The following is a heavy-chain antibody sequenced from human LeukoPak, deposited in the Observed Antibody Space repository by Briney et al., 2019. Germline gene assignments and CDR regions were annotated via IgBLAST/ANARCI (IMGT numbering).Heavy chain of an antibody. CDR2: ISYDGSNK. J-gene: IGHJ6*02. D-gene: IGHD2-2*01. Sequence: GGSLRLSCAASGFTFSSYEMNWVRQAPGKGLEWVAVISYDGSNKYYADSVKGRFTISRDNSKNTLYLQMNSLRAEDTAVYYCAKTYRDIVVVPAAMESYYYGMDVWGQGTTVTVSS. CDR1: GFTFSSYE. CDR3: AKTYRDIVVVPAAMESYYYGMDV. V-gene: IGHV3-30*18.